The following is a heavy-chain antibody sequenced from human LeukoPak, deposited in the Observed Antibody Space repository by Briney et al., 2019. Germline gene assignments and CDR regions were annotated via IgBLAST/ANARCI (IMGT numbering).Heavy chain of an antibody. V-gene: IGHV4-39*07. CDR2: IFYSGST. Sequence: PSETLSLTCTVSGGSITSSSNWGWIRQPPGKGLDWIGSIFYSGSTFYSPSLKSRVTISIDTSKNQISLRVDSVTAADTAVYFCARGDGVYQQYYYYMDVWGEGTTVTVSS. J-gene: IGHJ6*03. CDR3: ARGDGVYQQYYYYMDV. CDR1: GGSITSSSN. D-gene: IGHD4-17*01.